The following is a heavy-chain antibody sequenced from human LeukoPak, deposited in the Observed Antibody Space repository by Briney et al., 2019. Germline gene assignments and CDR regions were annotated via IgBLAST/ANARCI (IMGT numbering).Heavy chain of an antibody. V-gene: IGHV3-9*01. CDR3: ACGNDRNGLIHY. D-gene: IGHD1-1*01. J-gene: IGHJ4*02. CDR1: GFTFDDYA. CDR2: ISWNSGDI. Sequence: PGGSLRLSCAASGFTFDDYAMHWVRQAPGKGLEWVSGISWNSGDIAYADSVKGRFTISRDNARNSLYLQMNSLRGEDTALYFCACGNDRNGLIHYWDQGTLVTVSS.